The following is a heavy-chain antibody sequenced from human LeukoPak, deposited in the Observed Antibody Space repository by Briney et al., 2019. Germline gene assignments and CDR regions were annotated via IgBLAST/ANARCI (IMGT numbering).Heavy chain of an antibody. V-gene: IGHV1-18*04. CDR2: FSAHGNT. J-gene: IGHJ5*02. CDR3: ARGRYCTGTNCFPQWLDP. D-gene: IGHD2-8*02. CDR1: GYIFTNYG. Sequence: ASVTLSFNASGYIFTNYGIEWVRQGPAQGLEWMGCFSAHGNTYYAQEFQGRVTMTTDTSTGTAYMELRSLRSDDTALYYCARGRYCTGTNCFPQWLDPWGQGTLVTVSS.